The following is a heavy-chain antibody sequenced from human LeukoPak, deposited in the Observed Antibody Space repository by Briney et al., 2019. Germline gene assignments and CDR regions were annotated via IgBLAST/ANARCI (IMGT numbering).Heavy chain of an antibody. Sequence: KPSETLSLTCAVYGGSFSGYYWSWIRQPPGKGLEWIGEINHSGSTNYNPSLKSRVTISMDTSKNQFSLQLSSVTAADTAVYYCARDVTPATLWGQGTLVTVSS. V-gene: IGHV4-34*01. D-gene: IGHD3-10*02. J-gene: IGHJ4*02. CDR3: ARDVTPATL. CDR1: GGSFSGYY. CDR2: INHSGST.